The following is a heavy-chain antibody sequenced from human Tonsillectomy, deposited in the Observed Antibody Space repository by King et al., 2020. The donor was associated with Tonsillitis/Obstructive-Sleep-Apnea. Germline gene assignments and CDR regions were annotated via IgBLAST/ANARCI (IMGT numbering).Heavy chain of an antibody. V-gene: IGHV1-8*01. CDR1: GYTFTSYD. CDR2: MNPNSGNT. CDR3: ARGSGDYDFWSGLNYYYYYMDV. D-gene: IGHD3-3*01. J-gene: IGHJ6*03. Sequence: HVQLVQSGAEVKKPGASVKVSCKASGYTFTSYDINWVRQATGQGLEWMGWMNPNSGNTGYAQKFQGRVTMTRNTSISTAYMELSSLRSEDTAVYYCARGSGDYDFWSGLNYYYYYMDVWGKGTTVTVSS.